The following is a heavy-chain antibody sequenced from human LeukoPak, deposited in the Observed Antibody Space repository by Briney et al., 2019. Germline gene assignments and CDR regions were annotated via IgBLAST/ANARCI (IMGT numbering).Heavy chain of an antibody. V-gene: IGHV1-69*13. J-gene: IGHJ4*02. D-gene: IGHD4-17*01. CDR2: IIPIFGTA. CDR3: ATQLADYGGFDY. CDR1: GGTFSSYA. Sequence: RASVKVSCKASGGTFSSYAISWVRQAPGQGLEWMGGIIPIFGTANYAQKFQGRVTITADESTSTAYMELSSLRSDDTAVCYCATQLADYGGFDYWGQGTLVTISS.